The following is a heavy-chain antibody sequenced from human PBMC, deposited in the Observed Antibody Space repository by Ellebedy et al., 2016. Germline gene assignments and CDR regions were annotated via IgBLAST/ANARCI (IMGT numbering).Heavy chain of an antibody. Sequence: SETLSLXXTVSGGSVRSSSYYWDWIRQPPGKGLEWIGSMYYRGSTNYNPSLKSRVTISVDTSKNQFSLKLTSATAADTAVYYCASRPNWYFDLWGRGTLVTVSS. CDR3: ASRPNWYFDL. J-gene: IGHJ2*01. CDR1: GGSVRSSSYY. V-gene: IGHV4-39*01. CDR2: MYYRGST.